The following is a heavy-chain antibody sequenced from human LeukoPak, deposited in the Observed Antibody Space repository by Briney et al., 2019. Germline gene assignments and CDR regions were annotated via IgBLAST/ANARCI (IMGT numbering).Heavy chain of an antibody. CDR3: ARSPPNYYDSIGSD. D-gene: IGHD3-22*01. J-gene: IGHJ4*02. Sequence: GGSLRLSCEASGFTFNSYAVHWVRQAPGKGLEWVAVIWYDGSNKYYADSVKGRFTISRDNSKNTLYLQMDSLRAEDTAVYYCARSPPNYYDSIGSDWGQGTLVTVSS. CDR1: GFTFNSYA. V-gene: IGHV3-33*08. CDR2: IWYDGSNK.